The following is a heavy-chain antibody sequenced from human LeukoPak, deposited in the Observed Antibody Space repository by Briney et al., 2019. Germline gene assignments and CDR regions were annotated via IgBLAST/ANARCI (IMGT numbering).Heavy chain of an antibody. J-gene: IGHJ4*02. CDR2: IYSGGST. CDR3: ARLSGGNSDRSAY. CDR1: GFTVSSNY. D-gene: IGHD4-23*01. Sequence: PGGSLRLSCAASGFTVSSNYMSWVRQAPGKGLEWVSVIYSGGSTYYADSVKGRFTISRDNSKNTLFLQMNNLRAEDTAIFYCARLSGGNSDRSAYWGQGALVTVSS. V-gene: IGHV3-53*01.